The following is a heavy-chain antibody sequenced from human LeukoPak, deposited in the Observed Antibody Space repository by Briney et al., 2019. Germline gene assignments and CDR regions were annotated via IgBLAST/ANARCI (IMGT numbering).Heavy chain of an antibody. CDR3: AKDGGSGWSGLGFDY. D-gene: IGHD6-19*01. CDR2: ISYDGISK. J-gene: IGHJ4*02. V-gene: IGHV3-30*18. CDR1: GFTFNNYG. Sequence: GRSLRLSCAASGFTFNNYGMHWVRQAPGKGLEWVAVISYDGISKYYGDSVRGRFTISRDDSKNMLYLQVISLRAEDTAVYYCAKDGGSGWSGLGFDYWGQGTLVTVSS.